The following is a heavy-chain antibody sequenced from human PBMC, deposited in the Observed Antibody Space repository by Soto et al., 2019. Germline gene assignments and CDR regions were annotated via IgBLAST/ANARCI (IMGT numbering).Heavy chain of an antibody. J-gene: IGHJ5*02. CDR2: LNSSGGT. Sequence: QVHLKQWGAGLLKPSETLSLTCAVYGGSFSDYYWTWIRQPPGKGLEWIGELNSSGGTHYNPSLKSLAIISVDTSKNQFSLKLSSVAAADTAVYYCARVGVAMESNWFDPWGQGTLVTVSS. D-gene: IGHD3-3*01. CDR3: ARVGVAMESNWFDP. CDR1: GGSFSDYY. V-gene: IGHV4-34*01.